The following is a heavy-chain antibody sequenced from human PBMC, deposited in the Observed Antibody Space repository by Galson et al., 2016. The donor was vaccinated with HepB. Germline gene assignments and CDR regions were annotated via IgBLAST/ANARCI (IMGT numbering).Heavy chain of an antibody. V-gene: IGHV1-69*13. CDR2: IVPIFKTA. CDR3: ARLLGYYYGSATEGYFDY. D-gene: IGHD3-10*01. J-gene: IGHJ4*02. CDR1: GGTFTNYP. Sequence: SVKVSCKGSGGTFTNYPISWVRQAPGQGLEWMGVIVPIFKTANYAQMLQGRVTITADESTSTAYMELSSLRSEDTAVYYCARLLGYYYGSATEGYFDYWGQGTLATVSS.